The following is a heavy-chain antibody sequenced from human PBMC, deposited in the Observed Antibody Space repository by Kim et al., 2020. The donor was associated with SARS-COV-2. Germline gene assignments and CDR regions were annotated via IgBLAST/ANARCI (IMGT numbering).Heavy chain of an antibody. D-gene: IGHD3-10*01. CDR3: ARGPLYYYGSGSYYYSY. V-gene: IGHV4-34*01. Sequence: LKSRVTISVDTSKNQFSLKLSSVTAADTAVYYCARGPLYYYGSGSYYYSYWGQGTLVTVSS. J-gene: IGHJ4*02.